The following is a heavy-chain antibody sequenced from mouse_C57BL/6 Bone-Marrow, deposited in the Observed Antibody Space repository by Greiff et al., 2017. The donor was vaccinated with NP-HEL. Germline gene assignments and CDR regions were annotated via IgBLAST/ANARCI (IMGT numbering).Heavy chain of an antibody. J-gene: IGHJ1*03. CDR2: SRNKANDYTT. CDR3: ARDARRSYWYFDV. Sequence: EVKVVESGGGLVQSGRSLRLSCATSGFTFSDFYMEWVRQAPGKGLEWIAASRNKANDYTTEYSASVKGRFIVSRDTSQSILYLQMNALRAEDTAIYYCARDARRSYWYFDVWGTGTTVTVSS. V-gene: IGHV7-1*01. CDR1: GFTFSDFY.